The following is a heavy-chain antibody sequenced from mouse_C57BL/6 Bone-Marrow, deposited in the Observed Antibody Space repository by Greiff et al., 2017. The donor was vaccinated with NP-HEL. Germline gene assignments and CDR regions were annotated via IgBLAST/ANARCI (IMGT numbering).Heavy chain of an antibody. CDR3: TTWGYYYGSNIAY. CDR1: GFNIKDDY. J-gene: IGHJ3*01. V-gene: IGHV14-4*01. D-gene: IGHD1-1*01. Sequence: VQLQQSGAELVRPGASVKLSCTASGFNIKDDYMHWVKQRPEQGLEWIGWIDPENGDTEYASKFQGKATITADTSSNTDYLQLSRLTSEDTAVYCCTTWGYYYGSNIAYWGQGTLVTVSA. CDR2: IDPENGDT.